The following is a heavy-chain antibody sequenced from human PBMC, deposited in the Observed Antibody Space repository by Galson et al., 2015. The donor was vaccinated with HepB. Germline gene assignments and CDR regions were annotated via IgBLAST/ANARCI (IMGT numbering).Heavy chain of an antibody. J-gene: IGHJ3*02. D-gene: IGHD5-12*01. V-gene: IGHV3-74*01. Sequence: SLRLSCAASGFTFSSYWMHWVRQAPGKGLVWVSRINSDGSSTSYADSVKGRFTISRDNAKNTLYLQMNSLRAEDTALYYCAKEGGVGGYGPLEGAFDIWGQGTMVTVSS. CDR2: INSDGSST. CDR3: AKEGGVGGYGPLEGAFDI. CDR1: GFTFSSYW.